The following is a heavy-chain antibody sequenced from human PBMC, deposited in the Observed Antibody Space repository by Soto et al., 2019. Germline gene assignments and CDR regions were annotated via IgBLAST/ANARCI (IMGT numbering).Heavy chain of an antibody. Sequence: QVQLVQSGAEVKKPGSSVKVSCKASGGTFSSYTISWVRQAPGQGLEWMGRIIPILGIANYAQKFQGRVTISEDKSTRTAYMGVSSLRSEDTAVYYWASLGYCSGGSCYSVFQHWGQGTLVTVSS. J-gene: IGHJ1*01. V-gene: IGHV1-69*02. CDR3: ASLGYCSGGSCYSVFQH. D-gene: IGHD2-15*01. CDR1: GGTFSSYT. CDR2: IIPILGIA.